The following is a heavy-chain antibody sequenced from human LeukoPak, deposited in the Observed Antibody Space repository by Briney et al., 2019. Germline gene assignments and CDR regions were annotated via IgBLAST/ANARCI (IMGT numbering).Heavy chain of an antibody. CDR1: GFSCRTRG. J-gene: IGHJ4*02. CDR3: ARDRRPARTYSGLFDY. CDR2: ISGNDEST. D-gene: IGHD5-12*01. Sequence: GGSLRLSCAASGFSCRTRGMSWVRQAPGKGVEGVSAISGNDESTFYADSVKGRFTISRDNSRNTLYLQLSSLSAEDSAIYYCARDRRPARTYSGLFDYWGQGTLVTVSS. V-gene: IGHV3-23*01.